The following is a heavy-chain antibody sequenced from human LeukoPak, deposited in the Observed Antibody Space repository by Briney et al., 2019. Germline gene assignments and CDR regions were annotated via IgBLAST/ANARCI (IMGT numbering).Heavy chain of an antibody. CDR2: INSDGSSS. D-gene: IGHD3-3*01. CDR1: GFTFSNYW. J-gene: IGHJ6*03. V-gene: IGHV3-74*01. Sequence: GGSLRLSCTASGFTFSNYWMHWVRHAPGKGLVWVSRINSDGSSSTYVDSVKGRFTVSRDNAKNTLYLQMNSLRAEDTALYCCAKTGYDFWTGEYYYYMDVWGKGTTVTVSS. CDR3: AKTGYDFWTGEYYYYMDV.